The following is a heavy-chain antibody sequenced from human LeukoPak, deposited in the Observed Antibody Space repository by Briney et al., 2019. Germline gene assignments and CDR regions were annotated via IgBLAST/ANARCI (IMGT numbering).Heavy chain of an antibody. Sequence: GGSLRLSCAASGFTISRYWMSWVRQAPGKGLEWVSAISDSDGNTYYADSVKGRFTISRDNSKNTLYLQMNSLRAEDTAVYYCASALRIYYYFDYWGQGTLVTVSS. CDR1: GFTISRYW. D-gene: IGHD1-26*01. CDR3: ASALRIYYYFDY. V-gene: IGHV3-23*01. J-gene: IGHJ4*02. CDR2: ISDSDGNT.